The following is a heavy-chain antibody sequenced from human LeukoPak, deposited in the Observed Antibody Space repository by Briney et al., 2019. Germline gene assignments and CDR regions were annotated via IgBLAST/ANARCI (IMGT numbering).Heavy chain of an antibody. J-gene: IGHJ6*02. CDR3: ARDPVLYYGMDV. V-gene: IGHV3-30*14. Sequence: GGSLRLSCAASGFTFSNYAMHWVRQAPGKGLEWVALISYDGSNKYYADSVKGRFTISRDSSKNTLYLQMNSLRAEDTAVYYCARDPVLYYGMDVWGQGTTVTVYS. CDR2: ISYDGSNK. CDR1: GFTFSNYA.